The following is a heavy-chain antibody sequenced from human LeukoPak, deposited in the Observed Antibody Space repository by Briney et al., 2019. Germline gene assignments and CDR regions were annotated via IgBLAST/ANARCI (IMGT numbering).Heavy chain of an antibody. V-gene: IGHV3-74*01. CDR3: ASAVYDILTGYYRY. Sequence: PGGSLRLSCAASGFTFSNYWMHWVRQAPGKGLVWVSRINSDGINTSYADSVKGRFTISRDNAKNTLNLQMNSLRAEDTAVYYCASAVYDILTGYYRYWGQGTLVTVSS. D-gene: IGHD3-9*01. CDR2: INSDGINT. J-gene: IGHJ4*02. CDR1: GFTFSNYW.